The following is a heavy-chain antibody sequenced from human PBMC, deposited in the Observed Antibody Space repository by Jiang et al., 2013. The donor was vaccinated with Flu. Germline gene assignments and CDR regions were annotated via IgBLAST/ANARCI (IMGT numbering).Heavy chain of an antibody. V-gene: IGHV3-21*01. CDR3: ARGGYCSGGSCYFLSRIGAFDI. J-gene: IGHJ3*02. CDR2: ISSSSSYI. D-gene: IGHD2-15*01. CDR1: GFTFSSYS. Sequence: VKPGGSLRLSCAASGFTFSSYSMNWVRQAPGKGLEWVSSISSSSSYIYYADSVKGRFTISRDNAKNSLYLQMNSLRAEDTAVYYCARGGYCSGGSCYFLSRIGAFDIWGQGTMVTVSS.